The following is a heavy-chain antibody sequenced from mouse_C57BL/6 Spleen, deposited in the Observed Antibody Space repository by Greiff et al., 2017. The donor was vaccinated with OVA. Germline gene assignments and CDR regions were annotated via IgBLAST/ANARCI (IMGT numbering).Heavy chain of an antibody. D-gene: IGHD2-5*01. CDR2: IDPSDSYT. V-gene: IGHV1-69*01. Sequence: QVQLQPPWAELVMPGASVKLSCKASGYTFTSYWMHWVKQRPGQGLEWIGEIDPSDSYTNYNQKFKGKSTLTVDKSSSTAYMKISSRTSEDSAVYYGARSGPYYSNGGYFDVWGTGTTVTVSS. J-gene: IGHJ1*03. CDR3: ARSGPYYSNGGYFDV. CDR1: GYTFTSYW.